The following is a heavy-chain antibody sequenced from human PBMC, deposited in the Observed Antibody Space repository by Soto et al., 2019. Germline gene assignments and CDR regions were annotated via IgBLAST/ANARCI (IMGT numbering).Heavy chain of an antibody. CDR2: INHSGST. D-gene: IGHD6-19*01. CDR1: GGSFSGYY. J-gene: IGHJ5*02. CDR3: ARSSGWHNWFDP. Sequence: PSETLSLTCAVYGGSFSGYYWSWIRQPPGKGLEWIGEINHSGSTNYNPSLKSRVTISVDTSKNQFSLKLSSVTAADTAVYYCARSSGWHNWFDPWGQRTLVTVSS. V-gene: IGHV4-34*01.